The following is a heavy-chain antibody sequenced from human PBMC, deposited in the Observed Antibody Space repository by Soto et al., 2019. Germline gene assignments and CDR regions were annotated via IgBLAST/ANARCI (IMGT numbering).Heavy chain of an antibody. CDR1: GCTSGSYG. CDR3: ARVWSGYYSFDY. J-gene: IGHJ4*02. Sequence: QVQLVESGGGVVQLGRPLNLPCEPSGCTSGSYGIHWVRRAPGKGLGWGAVIWSDGSNKYYADSVKGRFTISRDNSKNTLYLQMNSLRAEDTAVYYCARVWSGYYSFDYWGQGTLVTVSS. V-gene: IGHV3-33*01. D-gene: IGHD3-3*01. CDR2: IWSDGSNK.